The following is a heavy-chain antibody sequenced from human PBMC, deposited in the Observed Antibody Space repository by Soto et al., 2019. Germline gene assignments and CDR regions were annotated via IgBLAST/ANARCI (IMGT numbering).Heavy chain of an antibody. J-gene: IGHJ6*02. CDR3: VRSRQMESGNDYGLDV. CDR2: YHSGGST. D-gene: IGHD1-1*01. Sequence: QVQLQESGSGLVKPSQSLSLTCTVSGVSLNTADTWWSWIRQSPGKGLEFIGYYHSGGSTYYDASFRGRVIISADTSNSPFSLKLSSVNVADPAVYFCVRSRQMESGNDYGLDVWGQGTTVTVSS. V-gene: IGHV4-30-4*01. CDR1: GVSLNTADTW.